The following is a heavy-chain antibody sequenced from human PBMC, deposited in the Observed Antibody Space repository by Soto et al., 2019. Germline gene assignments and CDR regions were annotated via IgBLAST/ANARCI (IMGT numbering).Heavy chain of an antibody. CDR2: INHSGST. V-gene: IGHV4-34*01. CDR1: GGSFSGYY. Sequence: QVQLQQWGAGLLKPSETLSLTCAVYGGSFSGYYWSWIRQPPGKGLEWIGEINHSGSTNYNPSLKSRVTISVDPSKSQFPLKLSSVTAADTAVYYCARSGSVVVAAIVRGARRFDPWGQGTLVTVSS. D-gene: IGHD2-15*01. J-gene: IGHJ5*02. CDR3: ARSGSVVVAAIVRGARRFDP.